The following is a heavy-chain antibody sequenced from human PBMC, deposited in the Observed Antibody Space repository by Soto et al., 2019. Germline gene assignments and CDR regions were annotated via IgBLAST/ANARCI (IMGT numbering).Heavy chain of an antibody. CDR1: GFTFRTNP. V-gene: IGHV3-23*01. Sequence: GSLRLSCVASGFTFRTNPMSWVRQAPGKGLEWVSGVSDSGAKTYYADSVKGRFTVSRDNSKNTLYLEMKSLRAEDTAVYYCAKDFQFGGSGTGYFDNWGQGTLVTVSS. D-gene: IGHD3-10*01. CDR3: AKDFQFGGSGTGYFDN. CDR2: VSDSGAKT. J-gene: IGHJ4*02.